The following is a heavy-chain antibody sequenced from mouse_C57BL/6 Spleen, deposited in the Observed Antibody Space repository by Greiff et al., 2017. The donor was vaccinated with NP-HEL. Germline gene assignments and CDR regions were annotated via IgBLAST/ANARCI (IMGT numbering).Heavy chain of an antibody. Sequence: QVQLQQPGAELVRPGSSVKLSCKASGYTFTSYWMHWVKQRPIQGLEWIGNIDPSDSETHYNQKFKDKATLTVDKSSSTAYMQLSSLTSEDSAVYYCARGGIRQTPFAYWGQGTLVTVSA. D-gene: IGHD2-12*01. CDR1: GYTFTSYW. CDR3: ARGGIRQTPFAY. CDR2: IDPSDSET. V-gene: IGHV1-52*01. J-gene: IGHJ3*01.